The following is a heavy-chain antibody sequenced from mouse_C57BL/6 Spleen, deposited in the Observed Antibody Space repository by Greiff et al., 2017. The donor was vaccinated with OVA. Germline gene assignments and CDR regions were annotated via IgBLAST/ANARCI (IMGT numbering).Heavy chain of an antibody. J-gene: IGHJ3*01. CDR2: IHPNSGST. CDR1: GYTFTSYW. V-gene: IGHV1-64*01. Sequence: VQLQQSGAELVKPGASVKLSCKASGYTFTSYWMHWVKQRPGQGLEWIGMIHPNSGSTNYNEKFKSKATLTVDKSSSTAYMQLSSLTSEDSAVYYGAPYSNYGRAWFAYWGQGTLVTVSA. CDR3: APYSNYGRAWFAY. D-gene: IGHD2-5*01.